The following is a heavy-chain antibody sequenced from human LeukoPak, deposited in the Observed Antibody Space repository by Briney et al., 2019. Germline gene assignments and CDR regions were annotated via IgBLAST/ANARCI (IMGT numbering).Heavy chain of an antibody. D-gene: IGHD5-18*01. Sequence: PGRSLTLSCAGSGFTFSSYVMHWVRQAPGRGLEWVSSLSEGGDTAYYADSVKGRFTIYRDNSRDTLYLQVNSLRADDTALYYCAFSPLGDNYGFPYWGQGALVIVSS. CDR1: GFTFSSYV. J-gene: IGHJ4*02. CDR2: LSEGGDTA. CDR3: AFSPLGDNYGFPY. V-gene: IGHV3-23*01.